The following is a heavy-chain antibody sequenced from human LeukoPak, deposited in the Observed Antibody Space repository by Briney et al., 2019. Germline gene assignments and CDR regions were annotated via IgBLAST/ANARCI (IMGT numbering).Heavy chain of an antibody. CDR3: ARNYGSGRGLDY. Sequence: PGGSLRLSCAASGFTFTNAWMSWVRQAPGKGLEWVGRIKSKIDGGTTDYAAPVKGRFTISRDDSKNTLYLQMNSLKTEDTAVYYCARNYGSGRGLDYWGQGTLVTVFS. CDR2: IKSKIDGGTT. V-gene: IGHV3-15*01. D-gene: IGHD3-10*01. J-gene: IGHJ4*02. CDR1: GFTFTNAW.